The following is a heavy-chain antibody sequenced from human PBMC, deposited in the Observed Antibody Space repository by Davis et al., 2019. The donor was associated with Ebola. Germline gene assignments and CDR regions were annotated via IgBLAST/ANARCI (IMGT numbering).Heavy chain of an antibody. Sequence: GESLKISCAASGFTFSSYGMHWVRQAPGKGLEWVAVISYDGSNKYYADSVKGRFTISRDNSKNTLYLQMNSLRAEDTAVYYCAKDGCSSTSCYFDYWGQGTLVTVSS. V-gene: IGHV3-30*18. J-gene: IGHJ4*02. CDR1: GFTFSSYG. CDR3: AKDGCSSTSCYFDY. D-gene: IGHD2-2*01. CDR2: ISYDGSNK.